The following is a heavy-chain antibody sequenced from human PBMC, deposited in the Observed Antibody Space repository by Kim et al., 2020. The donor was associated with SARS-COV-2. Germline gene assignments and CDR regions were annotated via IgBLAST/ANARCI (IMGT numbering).Heavy chain of an antibody. D-gene: IGHD3-16*01. Sequence: GGSLRLSCAASGFTFTNYGMHWIRQAQGKGLEGVAVIWEYGDHIYYADSVKGRFTISRDNSKDKVYLQMNSLRVEDTAVYYCVRKGEDYWGQGTLVTVSS. J-gene: IGHJ4*02. CDR1: GFTFTNYG. CDR3: VRKGEDY. CDR2: IWEYGDHI. V-gene: IGHV3-33*01.